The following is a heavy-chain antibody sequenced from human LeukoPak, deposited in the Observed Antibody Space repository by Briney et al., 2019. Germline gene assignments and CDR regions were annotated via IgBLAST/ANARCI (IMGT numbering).Heavy chain of an antibody. CDR2: INYSGST. J-gene: IGHJ6*02. V-gene: IGHV4-59*01. CDR3: ARGESKRYSGYDYYVMDV. D-gene: IGHD5-12*01. Sequence: SETLSLTCTVSGGSISSYYWSWIRQPPGKGLEWIGYINYSGSTNYNPSLKRRVTLSVDTSKNQFSLRLSSVTAADTAVYYCARGESKRYSGYDYYVMDVWGQGTTVTVSS. CDR1: GGSISSYY.